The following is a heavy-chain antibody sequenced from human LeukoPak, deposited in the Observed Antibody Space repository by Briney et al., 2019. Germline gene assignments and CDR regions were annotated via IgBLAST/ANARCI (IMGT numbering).Heavy chain of an antibody. CDR1: GGSISPYY. V-gene: IGHV4-59*12. CDR3: ARSLYYDSSGYYWSFDY. D-gene: IGHD3-22*01. Sequence: SETLSLTCTVSGGSISPYYWSWIRQPPGKGLEWIGYFFYSGSTNYNPSLKSRVTISVDTSKNQFSLKLSSVTAADTAVYYCARSLYYDSSGYYWSFDYWGQGTLVTVSS. J-gene: IGHJ4*02. CDR2: FFYSGST.